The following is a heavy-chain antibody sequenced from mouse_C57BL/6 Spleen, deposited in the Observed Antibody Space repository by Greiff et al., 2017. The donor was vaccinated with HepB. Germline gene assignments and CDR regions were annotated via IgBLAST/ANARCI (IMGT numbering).Heavy chain of an antibody. CDR1: GFNIEDYY. J-gene: IGHJ2*01. Sequence: EVQLQQSGAALVKPGASVKLSCTASGFNIEDYYMHWVKQRTEQGREWIGRIDPEDGETKYDPKFQGKATITADTSSNTAYLKLSSLTSEDTAGYCCASTTVLAKDYCGYWGQGTTLTVSS. CDR3: ASTTVLAKDYCGY. CDR2: IDPEDGET. V-gene: IGHV14-2*01. D-gene: IGHD1-1*01.